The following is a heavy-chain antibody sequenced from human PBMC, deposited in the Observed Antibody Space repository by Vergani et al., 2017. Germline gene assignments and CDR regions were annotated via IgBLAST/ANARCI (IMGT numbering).Heavy chain of an antibody. CDR2: IYHRGST. Sequence: QVQLQESGPGLVKPSGTLSLTCAVSGGSISSSNWWSWVRQPPGKGLEWIGEIYHRGSTNYNPSLKSRVTISVDKSKNQFSLKLSSVTAADTAVYYCARFGRITIFGVVPGDYYYYYYMDVWGKGTTVTVSS. CDR1: GGSISSSNW. CDR3: ARFGRITIFGVVPGDYYYYYYMDV. D-gene: IGHD3-3*01. V-gene: IGHV4-4*02. J-gene: IGHJ6*03.